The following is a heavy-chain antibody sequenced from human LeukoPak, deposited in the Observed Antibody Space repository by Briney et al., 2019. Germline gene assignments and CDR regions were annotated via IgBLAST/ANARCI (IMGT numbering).Heavy chain of an antibody. D-gene: IGHD6-13*01. Sequence: GGSLRLSCAASGFTVSDNYMSWVRQAPGKELEWVSVMYSGGDTYYADSVKGRFTSFRDISKNTLYLQVNGLRTEDTAMYYCARDAPQVPAAGVLASWGQGTLVTVSS. CDR3: ARDAPQVPAAGVLAS. V-gene: IGHV3-53*01. J-gene: IGHJ4*02. CDR1: GFTVSDNY. CDR2: MYSGGDT.